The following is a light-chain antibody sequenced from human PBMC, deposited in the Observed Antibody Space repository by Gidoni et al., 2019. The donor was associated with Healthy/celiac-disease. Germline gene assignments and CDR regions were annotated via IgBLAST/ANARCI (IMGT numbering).Light chain of an antibody. CDR2: GAS. CDR3: QQYGSSPPLT. Sequence: DIVLTQSPATLSLSPGERATLSCRASQSVSSSYLAWYQQKPGQAPRLLSYGASSRATGIPDRFSGSGSGTDFTLTISRLEPEDFAVYYCQQYGSSPPLTFGGGTKVEIK. V-gene: IGKV3-20*01. J-gene: IGKJ4*01. CDR1: QSVSSSY.